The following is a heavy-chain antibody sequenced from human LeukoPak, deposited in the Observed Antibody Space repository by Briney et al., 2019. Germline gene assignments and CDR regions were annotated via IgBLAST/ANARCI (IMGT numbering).Heavy chain of an antibody. Sequence: ASVKVSCKASGYTFTGYYMHWVRQPPGQELEWMGWINPNSGGTNYAQKFQGRVTMTRDTSISTAYMELSRLRSDDTAVYYCARNGDGSGSYYYYYYYMDVWGKGTTVTISS. D-gene: IGHD3-10*01. CDR1: GYTFTGYY. CDR2: INPNSGGT. V-gene: IGHV1-2*02. CDR3: ARNGDGSGSYYYYYYYMDV. J-gene: IGHJ6*03.